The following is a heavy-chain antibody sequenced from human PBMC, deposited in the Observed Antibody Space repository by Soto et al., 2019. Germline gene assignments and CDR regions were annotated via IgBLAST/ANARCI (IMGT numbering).Heavy chain of an antibody. CDR2: FSGGSGTT. CDR3: VKWNGFGDH. J-gene: IGHJ4*02. Sequence: VQLLESGGGLVQPGGSLGPPWVVLGSPLANFGVPWFRQAPGKGLEWVSGFSGGSGTTHYRDSVRGRFTISRDDSKSTVYLQMNRLGVDDTAVYYCVKWNGFGDHWGPGTLVTVSS. D-gene: IGHD1-1*01. V-gene: IGHV3-23*01. CDR1: GSPLANFG.